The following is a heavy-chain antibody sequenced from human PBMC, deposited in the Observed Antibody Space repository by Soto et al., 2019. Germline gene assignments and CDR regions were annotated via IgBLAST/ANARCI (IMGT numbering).Heavy chain of an antibody. J-gene: IGHJ4*02. D-gene: IGHD4-17*01. CDR3: ARDYYGDYYFDN. V-gene: IGHV3-48*02. Sequence: GGSLRLSCEASGFTFISYSMNWVRQAPGKGLEWISYISSTSSTIYYAGSVKGRFTISRDNADNSLYLQMNRLRDEDTAVYYCARDYYGDYYFDNWGQGTLVTVSS. CDR1: GFTFISYS. CDR2: ISSTSSTI.